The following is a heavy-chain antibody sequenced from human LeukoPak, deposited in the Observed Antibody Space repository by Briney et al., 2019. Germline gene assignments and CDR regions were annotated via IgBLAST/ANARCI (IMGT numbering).Heavy chain of an antibody. CDR3: AREMINTGFFDY. J-gene: IGHJ4*02. CDR2: IYSGGST. Sequence: GGSLRLSCAASGFTFSSYSMNWARQAPGKGLEWVSVIYSGGSTYYADSVKGRFTISRDNSKNTLYLQMNSLRAEDTAVYYCAREMINTGFFDYWGQGTLVTVSS. D-gene: IGHD3-22*01. CDR1: GFTFSSYS. V-gene: IGHV3-66*01.